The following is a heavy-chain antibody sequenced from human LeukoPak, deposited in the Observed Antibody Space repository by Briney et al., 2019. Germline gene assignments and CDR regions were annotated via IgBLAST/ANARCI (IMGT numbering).Heavy chain of an antibody. CDR3: ARDRATMVRGVIKVWFDP. J-gene: IGHJ5*02. V-gene: IGHV1-2*02. CDR1: GYTFTGYY. Sequence: GASVKVSCKASGYTFTGYYMHWVRQAPGQGLEWMGWINPNSGGTSYAQKFQGRVTMTRDTSISTAYMELSRLRSDDTAVYYCARDRATMVRGVIKVWFDPWGQGTLVTVSS. CDR2: INPNSGGT. D-gene: IGHD3-10*01.